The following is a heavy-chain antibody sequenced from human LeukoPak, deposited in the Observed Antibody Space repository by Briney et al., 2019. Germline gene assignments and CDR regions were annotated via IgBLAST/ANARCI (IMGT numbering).Heavy chain of an antibody. CDR3: ARAGLVVYYYYYYMDV. D-gene: IGHD2-8*02. Sequence: SETLSLTCAVYGGSFSGYYWSWIRQPPGKGLEWIGEINHSGSTNYNPSLKSRVTISVDTSKNQFSLKLSSVTAADTAVYYCARAGLVVYYYYYYMDVWGKGTTVTVSS. J-gene: IGHJ6*03. CDR2: INHSGST. V-gene: IGHV4-34*01. CDR1: GGSFSGYY.